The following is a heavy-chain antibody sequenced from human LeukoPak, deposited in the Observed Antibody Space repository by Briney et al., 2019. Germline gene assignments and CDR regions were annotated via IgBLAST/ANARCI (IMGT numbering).Heavy chain of an antibody. D-gene: IGHD3-9*01. CDR2: IRQDGVEK. Sequence: GGSLRLSCVASEFALGIYWMSWVRQAPGKGLEWVANIRQDGVEKYYVDSVRGRFTISRDNANNSLYLQMDSLRAEDTAVYYCARDVSGCYNYWGPGTLVTVSS. J-gene: IGHJ4*02. CDR1: EFALGIYW. CDR3: ARDVSGCYNY. V-gene: IGHV3-7*01.